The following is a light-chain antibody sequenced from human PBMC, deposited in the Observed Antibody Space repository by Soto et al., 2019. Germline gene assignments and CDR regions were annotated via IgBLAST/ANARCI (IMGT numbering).Light chain of an antibody. CDR1: NSDVGGYKY. CDR3: VSYTSTTTLV. Sequence: QSALTQPASVSGSPGQSITISCTGTNSDVGGYKYVSWYQHQPGKAPKLMFYGVDNRPSGVSNRVSASKSGNTASLTISGLQAEDEAEYYCVSYTSTTTLVFGGGTKLTVL. V-gene: IGLV2-14*03. J-gene: IGLJ2*01. CDR2: GVD.